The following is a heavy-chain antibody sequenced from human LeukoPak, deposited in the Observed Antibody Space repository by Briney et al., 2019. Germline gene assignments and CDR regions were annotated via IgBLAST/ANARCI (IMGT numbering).Heavy chain of an antibody. CDR2: IYWNDDK. CDR1: GFSLSTSGVG. V-gene: IGHV2-5*01. D-gene: IGHD6-19*01. Sequence: SGPTLVNPTQTLTLTCTFSGFSLSTSGVGVGWIRQPPGQALEWLALIYWNDDKRYRPPLKSRLTITKDISKNQVVLTMTNIDPVDTATYYCAHRQEAVAGTGVYYFDYWGQGTLVTVSS. J-gene: IGHJ4*02. CDR3: AHRQEAVAGTGVYYFDY.